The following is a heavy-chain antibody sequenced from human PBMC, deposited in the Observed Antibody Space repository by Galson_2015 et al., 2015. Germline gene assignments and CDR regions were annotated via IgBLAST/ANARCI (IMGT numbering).Heavy chain of an antibody. Sequence: LRLSCAASGFTFSDYYLSWVRQAPGKGLEWVSAISGSGGSTYYADSVKGRFTISRDNSKNTLYLQMNSLRAEDTAVYYCAKKLIAARPNWYFDLWGRGTLVTVSS. CDR1: GFTFSDYY. CDR2: ISGSGGST. CDR3: AKKLIAARPNWYFDL. D-gene: IGHD6-6*01. V-gene: IGHV3-23*01. J-gene: IGHJ2*01.